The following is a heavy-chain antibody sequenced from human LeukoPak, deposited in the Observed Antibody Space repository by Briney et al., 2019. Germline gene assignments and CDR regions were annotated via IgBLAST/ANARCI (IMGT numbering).Heavy chain of an antibody. J-gene: IGHJ4*02. CDR1: GGSISSSSYY. CDR3: AREGDYYRSGIYRGY. Sequence: SETLSLTCTVSGGSISSSSYYWGWIRQPPGKGLEWIGSIYYSGSTYYNPSLKSRVTISVDTSKNQFSLKLSSVTAADTAVYYCAREGDYYRSGIYRGYWGQGTRVTVSS. D-gene: IGHD3-10*01. V-gene: IGHV4-39*07. CDR2: IYYSGST.